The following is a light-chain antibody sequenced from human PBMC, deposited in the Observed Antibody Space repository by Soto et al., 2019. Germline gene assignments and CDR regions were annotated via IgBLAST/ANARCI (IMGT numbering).Light chain of an antibody. V-gene: IGLV2-14*03. CDR2: DVS. CDR1: SSDVGGYNY. J-gene: IGLJ1*01. Sequence: QSALTQPASVSGSPGQTITISCSGTSSDVGGYNYVSWYQQHPGKAPKLMIFDVSNRPSGVSNRFSGSKSGNTASLTISGLQDEDEADSYCNSYTTGATYVFGDGTKLTVL. CDR3: NSYTTGATYV.